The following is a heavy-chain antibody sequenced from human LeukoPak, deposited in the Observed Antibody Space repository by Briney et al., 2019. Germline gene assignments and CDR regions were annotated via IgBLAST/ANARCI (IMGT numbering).Heavy chain of an antibody. D-gene: IGHD5-12*01. CDR1: GGSFSGYY. CDR2: INHSGST. J-gene: IGHJ1*01. Sequence: PSETLSLTCAVYGGSFSGYYWSWIRQPPGKGLEWIGEINHSGSTNYNPPLKSRVTISVDTSKNQFSLKLSSVTAADTAVYYCARLIGGYEREAPYFQHWGQGTLVTVSS. V-gene: IGHV4-34*01. CDR3: ARLIGGYEREAPYFQH.